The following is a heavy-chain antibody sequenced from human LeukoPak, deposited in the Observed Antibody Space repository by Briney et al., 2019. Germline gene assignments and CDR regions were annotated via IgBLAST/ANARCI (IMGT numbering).Heavy chain of an antibody. Sequence: ASVKVSCKASGGTFSSYAISLVRQAPGQGLEWMGRIIPILGIANYAQKFQGRVTITADKSTSTAYMELSSLRSEDTAVYYCAREGGYSYGYDLGYWGQGTLVTVSS. CDR1: GGTFSSYA. J-gene: IGHJ4*02. CDR3: AREGGYSYGYDLGY. D-gene: IGHD5-18*01. CDR2: IIPILGIA. V-gene: IGHV1-69*04.